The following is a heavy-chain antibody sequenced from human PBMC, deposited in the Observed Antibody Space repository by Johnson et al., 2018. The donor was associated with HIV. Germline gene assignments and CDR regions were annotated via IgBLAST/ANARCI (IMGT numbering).Heavy chain of an antibody. CDR1: GFTFSDYY. CDR2: IGTTGDT. Sequence: EVQLVESGGGLVKPGGSLRLSCAASGFTFSDYYMSWIRQAPGKGLEWVSGIGTTGDTYYPGSVKGRFTISRDHAKNSLHLQMNSLTAGDTAVYYCARGNTFDIWGQGTLVTVSS. CDR3: ARGNTFDI. J-gene: IGHJ3*02. V-gene: IGHV3-13*01.